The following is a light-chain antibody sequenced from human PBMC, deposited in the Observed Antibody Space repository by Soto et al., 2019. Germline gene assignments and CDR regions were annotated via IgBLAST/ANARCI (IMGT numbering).Light chain of an antibody. CDR2: GAS. CDR3: QQYGSSLLFT. Sequence: EIVLTQSPGTLSLSPGERATLSCRASQSVSSNYLAWYQQKPGQAPRLLIYGASIRATGIPDRFSGSASGTDFTLTISRLEPEDFAVYYCQQYGSSLLFTFGPGTKVDIK. V-gene: IGKV3-20*01. J-gene: IGKJ3*01. CDR1: QSVSSNY.